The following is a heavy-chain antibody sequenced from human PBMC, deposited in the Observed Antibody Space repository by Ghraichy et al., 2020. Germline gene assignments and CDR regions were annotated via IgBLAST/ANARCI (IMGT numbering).Heavy chain of an antibody. V-gene: IGHV3-48*02. D-gene: IGHD2-15*01. CDR2: SSSGGRNT. J-gene: IGHJ6*02. Sequence: GGSLRLSCVGSGFTLSGFGMNWVRQSPGKGLEWVSYSSSGGRNTFYADSVKGRFTISRDNAKNSLSLQMNSLRDEDTAVYYCARASMVVRFYYYNGMDVWGQGTTVTVSS. CDR3: ARASMVVRFYYYNGMDV. CDR1: GFTLSGFG.